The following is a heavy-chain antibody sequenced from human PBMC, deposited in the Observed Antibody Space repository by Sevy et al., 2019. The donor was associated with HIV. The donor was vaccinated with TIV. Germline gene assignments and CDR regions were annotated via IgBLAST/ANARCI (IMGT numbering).Heavy chain of an antibody. CDR3: ARDGYGSGFGGLWY. J-gene: IGHJ4*02. CDR2: IYTSGST. V-gene: IGHV4-4*07. D-gene: IGHD3-10*01. Sequence: SETLSLTCTVSGGSISSYYWSWIRQPAGKGLEWIGRIYTSGSTNYNPSLKSRVTMSVDTSKNQFSLKLSSVTAADTAVHYCARDGYGSGFGGLWYWGQGTLVTVSS. CDR1: GGSISSYY.